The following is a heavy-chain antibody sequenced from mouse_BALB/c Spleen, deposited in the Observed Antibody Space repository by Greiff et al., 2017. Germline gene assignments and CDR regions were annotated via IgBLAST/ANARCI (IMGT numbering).Heavy chain of an antibody. CDR3: ARSGSNYYGSSYGFDY. CDR1: GFTFSSFG. CDR2: ISSGSSTI. D-gene: IGHD1-1*01. V-gene: IGHV5-17*02. Sequence: EVQVVESGGGLVQPGGSRKLSCAASGFTFSSFGMHWVRQAPEKGLEWVAYISSGSSTIYYADTVKGRFTISRDNPKNTLFLQMTSLRSEDTAMYYCARSGSNYYGSSYGFDYWGQGTTLTVSS. J-gene: IGHJ2*01.